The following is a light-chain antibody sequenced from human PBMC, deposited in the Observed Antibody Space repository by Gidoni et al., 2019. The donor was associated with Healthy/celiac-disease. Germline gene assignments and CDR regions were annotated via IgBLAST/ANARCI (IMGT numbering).Light chain of an antibody. CDR3: CSYAGSYTV. CDR2: DVS. V-gene: IGLV2-11*01. J-gene: IGLJ2*01. CDR1: SSDVGGYNY. Sequence: ALTQPRSVSVSTGQSVTISCTGTSSDVGGYNYVSWYQQHPGKAPKLMIYDVSKRPSGVPDRFSGSKSGNTASLTISGLQAEDEADYYCCSYAGSYTVFGGGTKLTVL.